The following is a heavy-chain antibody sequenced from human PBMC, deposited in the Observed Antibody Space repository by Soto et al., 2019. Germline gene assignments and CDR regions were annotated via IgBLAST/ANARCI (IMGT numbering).Heavy chain of an antibody. CDR1: GGSINSDY. Sequence: QVQLQESGPGLVKPSETLSLTCSVSGGSINSDYWSGIRQSAGKGLEWIGRISTSGRTTYNPSLKSRVTMSIDTSRTKFSLNLISVTAADTALYYCARLHLPALQGAFDIWGQGTMVTVSS. V-gene: IGHV4-4*07. D-gene: IGHD2-2*01. CDR2: ISTSGRT. CDR3: ARLHLPALQGAFDI. J-gene: IGHJ3*02.